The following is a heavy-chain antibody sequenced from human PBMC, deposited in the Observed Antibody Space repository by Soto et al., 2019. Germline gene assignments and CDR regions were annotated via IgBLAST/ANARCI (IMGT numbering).Heavy chain of an antibody. CDR1: GFRFSTYA. Sequence: GGSLSLSCAASGFRFSTYAVYWVRQAPGKGLEWVSAITGSGYTTYYADSVKGRFTISRDNSKNTVYLQMNSLSADDTAVYYCAKDLAVAGANYYGMDVWGQGTTVTVSS. D-gene: IGHD6-13*01. V-gene: IGHV3-23*01. CDR3: AKDLAVAGANYYGMDV. J-gene: IGHJ6*02. CDR2: ITGSGYTT.